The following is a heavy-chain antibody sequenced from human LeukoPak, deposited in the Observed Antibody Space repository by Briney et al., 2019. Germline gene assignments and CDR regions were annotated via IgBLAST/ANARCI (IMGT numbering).Heavy chain of an antibody. CDR1: GGSISGYY. CDR3: ARGGSSSWYLFGY. J-gene: IGHJ4*02. D-gene: IGHD6-13*01. Sequence: SETLSLTCTVSGGSISGYYWSWIRQPPGKGLEWIGEINHSGSTNYNPSLKSRVTISVDTSKNQFSLKLSSVTAADTAVYYCARGGSSSWYLFGYWGQGTLVTVSS. CDR2: INHSGST. V-gene: IGHV4-34*01.